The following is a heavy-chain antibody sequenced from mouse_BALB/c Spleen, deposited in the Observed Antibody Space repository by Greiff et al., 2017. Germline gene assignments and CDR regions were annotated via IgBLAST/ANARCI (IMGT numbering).Heavy chain of an antibody. J-gene: IGHJ2*01. CDR2: ISSGGSYT. V-gene: IGHV5-6*02. CDR3: ARRGTTVVADFDY. Sequence: EVMLVESGGDLVKPGGSLKLSCAASGFTFSSYGMSWVRQTPDKRLEWVATISSGGSYTYYPDSVKGRFTISRDNAKNTLYLQMSSLKSEDTAMYYCARRGTTVVADFDYWGQGTTLTVSS. D-gene: IGHD1-1*01. CDR1: GFTFSSYG.